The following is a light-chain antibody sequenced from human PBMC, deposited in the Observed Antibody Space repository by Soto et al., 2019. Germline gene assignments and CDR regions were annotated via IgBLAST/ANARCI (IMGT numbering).Light chain of an antibody. CDR1: QSISSW. CDR3: QHWNSHSEA. J-gene: IGKJ1*01. CDR2: DAS. V-gene: IGKV1-5*01. Sequence: DIQMTQSPCTLSASAGERAKITCRASQSISSWLAWYQTNTGKDPQLLIYDASSLASGVPSRFSGSASGTESTLTISRLQPDDWATYERQHWNSHSEAFGQGTKVDIK.